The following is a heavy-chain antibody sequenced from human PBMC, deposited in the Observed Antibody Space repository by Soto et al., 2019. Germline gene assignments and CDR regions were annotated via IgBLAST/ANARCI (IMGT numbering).Heavy chain of an antibody. D-gene: IGHD6-19*01. CDR1: GGTFSSYA. CDR2: IIPIFGTA. J-gene: IGHJ4*02. V-gene: IGHV1-69*01. CDR3: ARSTSAVAVAGSYGY. Sequence: QVHLVQSGAEVKKPGSSVKVSCKASGGTFSSYAISWVRQAPGQGLEWMGGIIPIFGTANYAQKFQGRVTITADESTSTAYMELSSLRSEDTAVYYCARSTSAVAVAGSYGYWGQGTLVTVSS.